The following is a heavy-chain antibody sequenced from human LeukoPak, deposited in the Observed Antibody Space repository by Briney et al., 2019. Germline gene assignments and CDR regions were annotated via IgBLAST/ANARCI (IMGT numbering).Heavy chain of an antibody. CDR2: INHNGNVN. CDR3: ARGGGLDV. V-gene: IGHV3-7*03. J-gene: IGHJ6*02. CDR1: GFTFTSYT. D-gene: IGHD3-16*01. Sequence: GGSLRLSCAASGFTFTSYTMNWARQAPGKGLEWVASINHNGNVNYYVDSVKGRFTISRDNAKNSLYLQMSNLRAEDTAVYFCARGGGLDVWGQGATVTVSS.